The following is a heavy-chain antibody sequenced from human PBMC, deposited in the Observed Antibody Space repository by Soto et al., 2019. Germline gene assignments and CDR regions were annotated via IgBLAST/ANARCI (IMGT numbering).Heavy chain of an antibody. CDR1: GFTVSSYA. D-gene: IGHD1-7*01. Sequence: GGSLRLSCAASGFTVSSYAMHWVRQAPGKGLEWVAVISYDGSNKYYADSVKGRFTISRDNSKNTLYLQMNSLRAEDTAVYYCARDQELSHYYYYYGMDVWGQGTTVTVSS. V-gene: IGHV3-30-3*01. CDR2: ISYDGSNK. J-gene: IGHJ6*02. CDR3: ARDQELSHYYYYYGMDV.